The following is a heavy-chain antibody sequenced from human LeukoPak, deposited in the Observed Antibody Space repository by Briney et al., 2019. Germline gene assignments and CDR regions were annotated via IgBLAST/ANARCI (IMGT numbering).Heavy chain of an antibody. D-gene: IGHD3-3*01. V-gene: IGHV4-61*02. CDR1: GGPISSGGYY. J-gene: IGHJ4*02. Sequence: PSQTLSLPCTVSGGPISSGGYYWSWIRQPAGEGLEWIGRIYTSGSTHYNPSLKSRVTMSVDTSKNQLSLKLSSVTAADTAVYYCARHPRQRGYYDFWKPIDYWGQGTLVTVSS. CDR3: ARHPRQRGYYDFWKPIDY. CDR2: IYTSGST.